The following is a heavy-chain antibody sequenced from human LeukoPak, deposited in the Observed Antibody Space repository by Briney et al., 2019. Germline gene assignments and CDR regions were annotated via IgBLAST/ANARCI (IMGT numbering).Heavy chain of an antibody. D-gene: IGHD1-26*01. CDR2: INPSGGST. V-gene: IGHV1-46*01. CDR1: GYTFTSYY. Sequence: ASVKVSCKASGYTFTSYYMHWVRQAPGQGLEWMGIINPSGGSTSYAQKFQGRVTMTRDTSTSTVYMELSSLKSEDTAVYYCARAGRGDWFDPWGQGTLVTVSS. J-gene: IGHJ5*02. CDR3: ARAGRGDWFDP.